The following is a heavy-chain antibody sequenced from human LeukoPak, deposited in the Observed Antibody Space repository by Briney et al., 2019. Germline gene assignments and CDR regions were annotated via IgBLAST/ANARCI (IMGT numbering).Heavy chain of an antibody. D-gene: IGHD6-6*01. CDR1: GGSISSSSYY. CDR3: ARGRSIAARPGYDYYYYMDV. CDR2: VYYSGSN. Sequence: SETLSLTCTVSGGSISSSSYYWSWMRQPPGKGLEWIGYVYYSGSNNYNPSLKSRVTISVDTSKNQFSLKLSSVTAADTAVYYCARGRSIAARPGYDYYYYMDVWGKGTTVTVSS. V-gene: IGHV4-61*01. J-gene: IGHJ6*03.